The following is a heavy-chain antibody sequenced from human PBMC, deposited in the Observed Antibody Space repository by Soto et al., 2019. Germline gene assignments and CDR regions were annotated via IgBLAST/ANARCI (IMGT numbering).Heavy chain of an antibody. CDR2: IFYLGSS. J-gene: IGHJ5*02. V-gene: IGHV4-39*01. D-gene: IGHD3-3*02. Sequence: XASLALACTVSGDSVISREVYWGWVRQPPGKGLEWIGSIFYLGSSYYNPSLKSRVTMSVDTSKNQFSLRLRSVTAADTALYFCARHSLALRKNNWFDPWGQRIMVTVSS. CDR1: GDSVISREVY. CDR3: ARHSLALRKNNWFDP.